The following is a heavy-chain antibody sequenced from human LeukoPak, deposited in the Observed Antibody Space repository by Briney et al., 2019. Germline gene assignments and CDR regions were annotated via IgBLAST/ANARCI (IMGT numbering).Heavy chain of an antibody. Sequence: GGPLRLSCAASGFTFSNYSMNWVRQAPGKGLEWVSSISSSSSYIYYADSVKGRFTISRDNAKNSLYLQMNSLRAEDTAVYYCARDRLTVYYGMDVWGQGTTVTVSS. D-gene: IGHD4-17*01. CDR3: ARDRLTVYYGMDV. V-gene: IGHV3-21*01. J-gene: IGHJ6*02. CDR1: GFTFSNYS. CDR2: ISSSSSYI.